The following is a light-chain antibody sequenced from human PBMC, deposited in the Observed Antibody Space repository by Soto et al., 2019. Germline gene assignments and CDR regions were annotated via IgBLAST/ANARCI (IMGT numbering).Light chain of an antibody. Sequence: QSALTQPASVSGSPGQSITISCTGTSSDVGGYNYVSWYQQHPGKAPKLMIYEVNNRPSGVSNRFSGSKSGNTASLTISGLQAEDEADYYCNSYTSSSTHVFGTGTKVTGL. J-gene: IGLJ1*01. V-gene: IGLV2-14*01. CDR1: SSDVGGYNY. CDR3: NSYTSSSTHV. CDR2: EVN.